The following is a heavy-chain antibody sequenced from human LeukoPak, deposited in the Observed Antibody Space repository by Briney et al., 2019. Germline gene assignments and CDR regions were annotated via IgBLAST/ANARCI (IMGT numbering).Heavy chain of an antibody. Sequence: PSETLSLTCTVSGGSIGKGSYYWRWVRQPAGKGLEWIGRIYTSGSTNYNPSLKSRVTITVDTSKNQFSLNLSSVTAADTAVYYCARDGGYTYGYSHFDYWGQGTLVTVSS. CDR2: IYTSGST. CDR1: GGSIGKGSYY. D-gene: IGHD5-18*01. V-gene: IGHV4-61*02. J-gene: IGHJ4*02. CDR3: ARDGGYTYGYSHFDY.